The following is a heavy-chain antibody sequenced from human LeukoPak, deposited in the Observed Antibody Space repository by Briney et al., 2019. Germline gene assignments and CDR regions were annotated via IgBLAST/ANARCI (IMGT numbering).Heavy chain of an antibody. J-gene: IGHJ4*02. V-gene: IGHV4-38-2*02. CDR2: IYHSGST. CDR1: GYSISSGYY. Sequence: SETLSLTCTVSGYSISSGYYWGWIRQPPGKGLEWIGSIYHSGSTYYNPSLKSRVTISVDTSKNQFSLKLSSVTAADTAVYYCARGYYDSSGPFDYWGQGTLVTVSS. D-gene: IGHD3-22*01. CDR3: ARGYYDSSGPFDY.